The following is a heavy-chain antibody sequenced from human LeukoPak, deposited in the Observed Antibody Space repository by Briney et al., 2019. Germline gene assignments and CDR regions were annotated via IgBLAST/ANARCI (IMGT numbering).Heavy chain of an antibody. CDR2: ISAYNGNT. CDR3: ARDFAGAAPDDENTNWFDP. V-gene: IGHV1-18*01. J-gene: IGHJ5*02. D-gene: IGHD1-1*01. CDR1: GYTFTSYG. Sequence: ASVKVSCKASGYTFTSYGISWVRQAPGQGLEWMGWISAYNGNTNDAQKLQGRVTMTTDTSTSTAYMELRSLRSDDTAVYYCARDFAGAAPDDENTNWFDPWGQGTLVTVSS.